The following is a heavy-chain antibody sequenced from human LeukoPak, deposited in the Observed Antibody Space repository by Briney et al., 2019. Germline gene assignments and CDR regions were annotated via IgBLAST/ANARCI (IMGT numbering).Heavy chain of an antibody. CDR3: GPSADLYYFDY. CDR2: INPKSGGT. V-gene: IGHV1-2*02. CDR1: GYTFTRYY. D-gene: IGHD2-2*01. J-gene: IGHJ4*02. Sequence: GASVKVSRKASGYTFTRYYIHWVRQAPGQGLEGMGLINPKSGGTNYAQKFQGRVTMTRDTSISTAYMELSRLRSDDTAVYYCGPSADLYYFDYWGQGTQVTVSS.